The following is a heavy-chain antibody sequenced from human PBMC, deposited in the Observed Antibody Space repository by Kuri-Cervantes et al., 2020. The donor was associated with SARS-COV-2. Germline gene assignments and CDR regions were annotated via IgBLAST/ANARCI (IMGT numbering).Heavy chain of an antibody. CDR1: GGSISSYY. Sequence: SETLSLTCTVSGGSISSYYWSWIRQPPGKGLEWIGYIYYSGSTYYNPSLKSRVTISVDTSKNQFSLKLSSVTAADTAVYYCASDHIAVAGTGDYWGQGTLVTVSS. J-gene: IGHJ4*02. V-gene: IGHV4-59*04. D-gene: IGHD6-19*01. CDR2: IYYSGST. CDR3: ASDHIAVAGTGDY.